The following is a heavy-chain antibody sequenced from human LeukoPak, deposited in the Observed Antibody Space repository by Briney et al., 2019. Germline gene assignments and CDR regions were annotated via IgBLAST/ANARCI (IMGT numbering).Heavy chain of an antibody. D-gene: IGHD3-22*01. CDR2: IYHSGST. J-gene: IGHJ6*02. CDR1: GGSISSGGYY. Sequence: SQTLSLTCTVSGGSISSGGYYWSWIRQPPGKGLEWIGYIYHSGSTNYNPPLKSRVTISVDKSKNQFSLRLSSATAADTAVYYCARRGLLPPTYYYGMDVWGQGTTVTVSS. V-gene: IGHV4-30-2*01. CDR3: ARRGLLPPTYYYGMDV.